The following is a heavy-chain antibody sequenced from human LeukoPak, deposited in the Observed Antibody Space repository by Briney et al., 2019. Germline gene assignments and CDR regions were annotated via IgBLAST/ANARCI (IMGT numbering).Heavy chain of an antibody. Sequence: SGGSLRLSCAASGFTFSSYSMNWVRQAPGKGLEWVSSISSSSSYIYYADSVKGRFTISRDNAKNSLYLQMNSLRAEDTAVYYCARDIYCGGDCYPNGVDYWGQGTLVTVSS. CDR3: ARDIYCGGDCYPNGVDY. CDR2: ISSSSSYI. J-gene: IGHJ4*02. CDR1: GFTFSSYS. D-gene: IGHD2-21*01. V-gene: IGHV3-21*01.